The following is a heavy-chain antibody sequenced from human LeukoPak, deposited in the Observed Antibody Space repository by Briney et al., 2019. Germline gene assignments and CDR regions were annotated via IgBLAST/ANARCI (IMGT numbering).Heavy chain of an antibody. CDR2: IYYSGST. Sequence: SETLSLTCTVSGGSIGTYYWSWIRQPPGKRLEWIGYIYYSGSTNYNPSLKSRVTISLDTSKNQFSLRLSSVTAADTAVYYCARGRGNFDYWGQGTLVTVSS. D-gene: IGHD2-15*01. CDR3: ARGRGNFDY. J-gene: IGHJ4*02. V-gene: IGHV4-59*01. CDR1: GGSIGTYY.